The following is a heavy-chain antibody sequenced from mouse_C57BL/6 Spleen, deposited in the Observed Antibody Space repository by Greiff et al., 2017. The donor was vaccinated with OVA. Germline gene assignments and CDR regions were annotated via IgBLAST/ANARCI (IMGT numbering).Heavy chain of an antibody. D-gene: IGHD1-1*01. CDR2: IDPETGGT. J-gene: IGHJ2*01. V-gene: IGHV1-15*01. Sequence: QVQLQQSGAELVRPGASVTLSCKASGYTFTDYEMHWVKQTPVHGLEWIGAIDPETGGTAYNQKFKGKAILTADKSSSTAYMELRSLASEDSAVYYCTDYDGSGYWGQGTTRTVSS. CDR3: TDYDGSGY. CDR1: GYTFTDYE.